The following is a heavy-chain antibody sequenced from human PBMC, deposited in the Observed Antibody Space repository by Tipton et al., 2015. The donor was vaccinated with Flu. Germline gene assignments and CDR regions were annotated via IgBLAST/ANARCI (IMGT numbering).Heavy chain of an antibody. CDR2: ISGSGGST. CDR3: AKDLKWLVRGKAIRGDDY. J-gene: IGHJ4*02. V-gene: IGHV3-23*01. Sequence: SLRLSCAASGFTFSSYAMSWVRQAPGKGLEWVSAISGSGGSTYYADSVKGRFAISRDNSKNTLYLQMNSLRAEDTAVYYCAKDLKWLVRGKAIRGDDYWGQGTLVTVSS. CDR1: GFTFSSYA. D-gene: IGHD6-19*01.